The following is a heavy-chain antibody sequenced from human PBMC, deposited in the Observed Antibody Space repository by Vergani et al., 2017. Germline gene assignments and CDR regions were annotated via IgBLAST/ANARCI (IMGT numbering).Heavy chain of an antibody. CDR2: VYNNGDT. CDR1: GGSFRGSY. J-gene: IGHJ6*03. CDR3: AREINTSMDV. Sequence: QMQLEESGPGLVKPSETLSLTCSVSGGSFRGSYWSWLRQPPGKGLEWIGYVYNNGDTNYNPSLKSRVTISMDKSKNQFSLTLSSVTAADTAVYYCAREINTSMDVWGKGTTVRVSS. V-gene: IGHV4-59*01.